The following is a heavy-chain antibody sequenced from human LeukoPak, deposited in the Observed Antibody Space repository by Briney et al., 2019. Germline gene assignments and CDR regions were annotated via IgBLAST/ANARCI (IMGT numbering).Heavy chain of an antibody. CDR1: GYTFTSYD. CDR2: MNPNSGNT. CDR3: ARGRGVTQLFDP. Sequence: ASVKVSCKASGYTFTSYDINWVRQATGQGLEWMGWMNPNSGNTGYAQKFQGRVTMTRNTSISTAYMELSSLRSEDTAVYNCARGRGVTQLFDPWGQGTLVTVSS. J-gene: IGHJ5*02. V-gene: IGHV1-8*01. D-gene: IGHD5-18*01.